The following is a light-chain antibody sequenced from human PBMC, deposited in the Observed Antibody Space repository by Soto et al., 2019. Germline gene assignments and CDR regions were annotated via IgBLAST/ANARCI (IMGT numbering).Light chain of an antibody. CDR1: QSVSSN. V-gene: IGKV3-15*01. CDR3: QQYNNWPIT. J-gene: IGKJ5*01. Sequence: EIVMTQSPATLSVSPGERATLSCRASQSVSSNLAWYQQKPGQAPRLLIYGASTRATGIPARFSGSGSGTEFTLTISSLQSEDFAVYYGQQYNNWPITCGQGTGLEIK. CDR2: GAS.